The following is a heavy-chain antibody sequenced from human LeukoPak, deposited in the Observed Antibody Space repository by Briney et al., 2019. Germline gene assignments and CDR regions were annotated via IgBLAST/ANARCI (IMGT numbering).Heavy chain of an antibody. Sequence: ASVKVSCKVSGYTLTELSMHWVRQAPGKGLEWMGGFDPEDGETIYAQKFQGRVTMTEDTSTDTAYMELSSLRSEDTAVYYCATPLYCSSTSCPRGFDPWGQGTLVTVSS. D-gene: IGHD2-2*01. CDR3: ATPLYCSSTSCPRGFDP. CDR1: GYTLTELS. CDR2: FDPEDGET. J-gene: IGHJ5*02. V-gene: IGHV1-24*01.